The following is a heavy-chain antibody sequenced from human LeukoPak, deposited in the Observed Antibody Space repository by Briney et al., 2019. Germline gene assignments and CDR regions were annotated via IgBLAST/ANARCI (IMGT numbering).Heavy chain of an antibody. Sequence: ASVKVSCKASGYTFSSYGITWVRQAPGQGLQWMGWISTYNGKTNYVQKLQGRITMTTDTSTNTAYMELRSLTSDDSAVYYRARLKQLVCIDYWGQGTLITVSS. V-gene: IGHV1-18*01. D-gene: IGHD6-6*01. CDR3: ARLKQLVCIDY. CDR1: GYTFSSYG. CDR2: ISTYNGKT. J-gene: IGHJ4*02.